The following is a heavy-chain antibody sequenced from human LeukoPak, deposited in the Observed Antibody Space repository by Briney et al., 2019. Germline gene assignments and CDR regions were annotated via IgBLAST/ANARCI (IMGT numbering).Heavy chain of an antibody. CDR3: ARASGGPYFDY. V-gene: IGHV3-30-3*01. CDR1: GFTFSSYW. Sequence: PGGSLRLSCAASGFTFSSYWMSWVRQAPGKGLEWVAVISYDGSNKYYADSVKGRFTISRDNSKNTLYLQMNSLRAEDTAVYYCARASGGPYFDYWGQGTLVTVSS. D-gene: IGHD2-15*01. J-gene: IGHJ4*02. CDR2: ISYDGSNK.